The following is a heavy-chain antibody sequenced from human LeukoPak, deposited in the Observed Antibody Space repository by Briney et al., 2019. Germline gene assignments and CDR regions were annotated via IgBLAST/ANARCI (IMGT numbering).Heavy chain of an antibody. CDR2: SNSDGSLT. Sequence: GGSLRLSCAASGFTFSNYWMHWVRQAPGKGLVWVSRSNSDGSLTTYADSMKGRFTISRDNAKNRLFLQMNSLRAEDTAVYYCVRKAVGDDDFDFWGQGTLVTVSA. J-gene: IGHJ4*02. V-gene: IGHV3-74*01. CDR3: VRKAVGDDDFDF. CDR1: GFTFSNYW. D-gene: IGHD6-19*01.